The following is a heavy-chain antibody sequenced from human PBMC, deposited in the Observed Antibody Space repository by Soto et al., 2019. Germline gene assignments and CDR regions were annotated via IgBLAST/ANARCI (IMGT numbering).Heavy chain of an antibody. D-gene: IGHD3-22*01. CDR3: ANLLSGYRLDYFDY. CDR2: IYKSATT. Sequence: SETLSLTCSVSGDSISNLDYFWAWIRQPPGQALEYIGYIYKSATTYYNPSFESRVPISVDTSKSQFSLNVTSVTAEDTAVYYCANLLSGYRLDYFDYWGQGTLVTVSS. CDR1: GDSISNLDYF. V-gene: IGHV4-30-4*01. J-gene: IGHJ4*02.